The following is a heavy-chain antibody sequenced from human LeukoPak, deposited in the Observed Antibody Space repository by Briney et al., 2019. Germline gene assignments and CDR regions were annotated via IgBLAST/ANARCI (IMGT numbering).Heavy chain of an antibody. D-gene: IGHD3-10*01. V-gene: IGHV4-31*03. CDR1: GGSSCGYY. Sequence: SETLSLTCSVSGGSSCGYYWNWVRQPPGKGLEWIGYIYYSGSTYYNPSLKSRVTISVDTSKNQFSLNLHSVTAADTAVYYCARAWFGELFFHYWGQGTLVTVSS. CDR3: ARAWFGELFFHY. CDR2: IYYSGST. J-gene: IGHJ4*02.